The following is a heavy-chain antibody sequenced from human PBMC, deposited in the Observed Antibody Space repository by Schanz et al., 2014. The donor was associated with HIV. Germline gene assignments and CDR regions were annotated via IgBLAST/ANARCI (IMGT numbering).Heavy chain of an antibody. D-gene: IGHD6-19*01. V-gene: IGHV4-4*07. J-gene: IGHJ4*02. Sequence: QVQLQESGPGLVKPSETLSLTCTVSGASISNYYWTWIRQPAGRGLEWIGRVYSGGSTNYNPPLRTRITMSLEPSKNKFSLGLSSVTAADTAVYYCARILLSSSGWYGGDYWGQGTLVIVSS. CDR1: GASISNYY. CDR3: ARILLSSSGWYGGDY. CDR2: VYSGGST.